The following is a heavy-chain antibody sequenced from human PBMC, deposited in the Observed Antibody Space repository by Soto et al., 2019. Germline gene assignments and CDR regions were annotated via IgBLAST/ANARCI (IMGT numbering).Heavy chain of an antibody. J-gene: IGHJ4*02. Sequence: QVQLVESGGGVVQPGRSLRLSCAASGFTFSSYGMHWVRQAPGKGLEWVAVIWYDGSNKYYADSVKGRFTISRDNSKNTLYLKMNSLRAEDTAVYYCARVYSGSYSGDYWGQGTLVTVSS. CDR2: IWYDGSNK. CDR3: ARVYSGSYSGDY. D-gene: IGHD1-26*01. CDR1: GFTFSSYG. V-gene: IGHV3-33*01.